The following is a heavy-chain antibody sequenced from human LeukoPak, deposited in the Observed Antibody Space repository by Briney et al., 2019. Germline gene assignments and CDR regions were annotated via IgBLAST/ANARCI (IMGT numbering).Heavy chain of an antibody. J-gene: IGHJ4*02. Sequence: GGSLRLSCAGSGDSWMHWVRQVPGKGLVWVSRIKSDGSSTSYADSVKGRFTISNDNAENTLYLQMNSLRAEDTAVYYCARGDGVIMKNWGQGTLVTVSS. CDR3: ARGDGVIMKN. D-gene: IGHD3-10*01. V-gene: IGHV3-74*01. CDR1: GDSW. CDR2: IKSDGSST.